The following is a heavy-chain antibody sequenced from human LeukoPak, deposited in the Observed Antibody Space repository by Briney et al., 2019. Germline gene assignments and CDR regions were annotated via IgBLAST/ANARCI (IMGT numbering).Heavy chain of an antibody. CDR2: IYQSGST. Sequence: SETLSLTCAVSGASISSSNWWSWVRQPPGRGLEWIGEIYQSGSTNYNPSLKSRVTISLDKSKNQFSLKLNSVTAADTAVYYCARGGVYYGSGSNWFDPWGQGTLVTVSS. CDR1: GASISSSNW. V-gene: IGHV4-4*02. CDR3: ARGGVYYGSGSNWFDP. J-gene: IGHJ5*02. D-gene: IGHD3-10*01.